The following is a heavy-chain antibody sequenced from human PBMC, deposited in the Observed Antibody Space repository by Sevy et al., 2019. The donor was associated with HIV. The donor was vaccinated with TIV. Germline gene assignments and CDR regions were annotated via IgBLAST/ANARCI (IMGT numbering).Heavy chain of an antibody. CDR1: GFTFSSYS. CDR2: ISSSSSYI. Sequence: GGSLRLSCAASGFTFSSYSMNWVRQAPGKGLEWVSSISSSSSYIYYADSVEGRFTISRDNAKNSLYLQMNSLRAEDTAVYYCAGGAERWLQLLGYWGQGTLVTVSS. D-gene: IGHD5-12*01. V-gene: IGHV3-21*01. J-gene: IGHJ4*02. CDR3: AGGAERWLQLLGY.